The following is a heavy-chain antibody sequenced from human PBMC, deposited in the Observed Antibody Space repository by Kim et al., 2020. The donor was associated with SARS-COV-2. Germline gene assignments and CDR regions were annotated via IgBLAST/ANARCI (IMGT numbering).Heavy chain of an antibody. CDR1: GFTFSTFA. CDR3: ARSIEVAAPFDI. V-gene: IGHV3-64*01. CDR2: ISSNGDST. J-gene: IGHJ3*02. Sequence: GGSLRLSCAASGFTFSTFAMHWVRQAPGKGLEYVSAISSNGDSTYYGNSVKGRFTISRDNSKNTLYLQMGSLRADDMAVSYCARSIEVAAPFDIWGQGT. D-gene: IGHD6-19*01.